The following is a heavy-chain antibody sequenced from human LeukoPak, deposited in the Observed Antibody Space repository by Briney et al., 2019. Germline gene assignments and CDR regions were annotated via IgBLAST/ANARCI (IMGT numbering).Heavy chain of an antibody. CDR3: ARVTGYMIEDYFDY. Sequence: RSETLSLTCTVSGGSISSYYWSWIRQPPGKGLEWIGYIYYSGSTNYNPSLKSRVTISVDTSKNQFSLKLRSVTAADTAVYYCARVTGYMIEDYFDYWGQGTLVTVSS. CDR1: GGSISSYY. CDR2: IYYSGST. J-gene: IGHJ4*02. D-gene: IGHD3-22*01. V-gene: IGHV4-59*01.